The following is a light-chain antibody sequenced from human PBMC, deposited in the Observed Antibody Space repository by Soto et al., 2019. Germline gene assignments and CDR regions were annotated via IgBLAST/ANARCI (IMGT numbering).Light chain of an antibody. CDR1: QSISSY. CDR3: QQRYSTPST. V-gene: IGKV1-39*01. Sequence: DIQMTQSPSSLSASVGARVTITWRASQSISSYLNWYRKKPGKDPKILIYAASSLQSGVPSRFSGTVSGTDFTLTISSLQTEDCATYYGQQRYSTPSTFGPGTKLDIK. CDR2: AAS. J-gene: IGKJ1*01.